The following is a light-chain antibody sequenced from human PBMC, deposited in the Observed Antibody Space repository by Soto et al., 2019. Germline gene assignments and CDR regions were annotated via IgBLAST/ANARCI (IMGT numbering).Light chain of an antibody. CDR2: SNN. CDR3: AAWDDSLNGQV. CDR1: SSNIGSNT. V-gene: IGLV1-44*01. J-gene: IGLJ1*01. Sequence: QSVLTQPPSASGTPGQRVTISCSGSSSNIGSNTVNWYQQLPGTAPKLLIYSNNQRPSGVPDRFSGSKSGTSASLAISGLQSEDGADYYCAAWDDSLNGQVFGTGTKLTVL.